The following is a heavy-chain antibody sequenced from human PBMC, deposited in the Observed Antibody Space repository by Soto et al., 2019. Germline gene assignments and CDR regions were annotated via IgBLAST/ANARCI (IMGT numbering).Heavy chain of an antibody. D-gene: IGHD3-9*01. CDR2: FSYSGST. CDR3: ARQSTLVIYGMDV. J-gene: IGHJ6*02. V-gene: IGHV4-39*01. CDR1: GASINSSLYY. Sequence: QLQPQESGPGLGKPSETLSLTCTVSGASINSSLYYWDWIRQSPGKGLEWIGSFSYSGSTYYNPSPKSRVTISVDTSKNQFSLKLISVTAADTAVYYCARQSTLVIYGMDVWGQGTTVIVSS.